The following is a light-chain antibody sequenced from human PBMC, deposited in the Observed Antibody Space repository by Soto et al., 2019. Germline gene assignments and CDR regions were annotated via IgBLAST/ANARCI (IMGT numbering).Light chain of an antibody. Sequence: DIQMTQSPSTLSASVGDRVTITCRASQSISSWLAWYPQNPEKAPKLMIYDASSLESGVPSRFSGSGSWTEFTLTISSLQPDDFATYYCQQYNSYSPTFGQGTKVEIK. V-gene: IGKV1-5*01. CDR2: DAS. CDR1: QSISSW. J-gene: IGKJ1*01. CDR3: QQYNSYSPT.